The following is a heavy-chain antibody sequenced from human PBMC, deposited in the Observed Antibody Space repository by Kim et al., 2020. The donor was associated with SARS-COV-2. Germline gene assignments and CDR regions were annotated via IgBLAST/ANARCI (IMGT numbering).Heavy chain of an antibody. J-gene: IGHJ3*01. V-gene: IGHV3-23*01. D-gene: IGHD3-22*01. CDR1: GFTFSSYA. CDR3: AKYYDSSGYYLIHNDALDF. CDR2: ISGSGGST. Sequence: GGSLRLSCAASGFTFSSYAMSWVRQAPGKGLEWVSAISGSGGSTYYADSVKGRFTISRDNSKNTLYLQMNSLRAEDTAVYYCAKYYDSSGYYLIHNDALDFWGQGTMVTVSS.